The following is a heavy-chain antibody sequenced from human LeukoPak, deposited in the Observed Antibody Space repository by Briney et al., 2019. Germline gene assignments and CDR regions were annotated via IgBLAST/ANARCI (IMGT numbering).Heavy chain of an antibody. J-gene: IGHJ4*02. D-gene: IGHD3-10*01. CDR3: ASHRRSHGSEY. V-gene: IGHV4-59*01. CDR1: GGSFEHYF. Sequence: PSETLSFTCTVSGGSFEHYFWSWIRQPPGKGLEWIGYVYYSGSTDYSPSLKSRLTISADTSKNQFSLKLSSVTAADTAVYYCASHRRSHGSEYWGQGTLVTVSS. CDR2: VYYSGST.